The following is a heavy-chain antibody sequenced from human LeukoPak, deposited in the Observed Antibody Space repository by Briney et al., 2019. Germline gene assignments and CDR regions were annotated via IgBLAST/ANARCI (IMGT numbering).Heavy chain of an antibody. Sequence: GGSLRLSCAASGFTFSSYAMSWVRQAPGKGLEWVSAISGSGGSTYYADSVKGRFTISRDNSKNTLYLQMNSLRAEDTAVYYCAKLGSHYDILTLGYGMDVWGQGTTVTVSS. V-gene: IGHV3-23*01. CDR2: ISGSGGST. CDR3: AKLGSHYDILTLGYGMDV. J-gene: IGHJ6*02. CDR1: GFTFSSYA. D-gene: IGHD3-9*01.